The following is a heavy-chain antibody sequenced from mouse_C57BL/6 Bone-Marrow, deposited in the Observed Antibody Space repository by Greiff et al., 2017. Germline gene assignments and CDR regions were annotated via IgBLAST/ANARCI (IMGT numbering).Heavy chain of an antibody. CDR3: ARDPTAQAPYYAMDY. D-gene: IGHD3-2*02. CDR1: GFTFSSYA. CDR2: ISDGGSYT. J-gene: IGHJ4*01. Sequence: EVQLVESGGGLVKPGGSLKLSCAASGFTFSSYAMSWVRQTPEKRLEWVATISDGGSYTYYPDNVKGRFTISRDNAKNNLYLQMSHLKSEDTAMYYCARDPTAQAPYYAMDYGGQGTSVTVSS. V-gene: IGHV5-4*01.